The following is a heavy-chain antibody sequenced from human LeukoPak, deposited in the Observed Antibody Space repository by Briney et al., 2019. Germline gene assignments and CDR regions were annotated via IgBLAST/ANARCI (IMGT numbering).Heavy chain of an antibody. Sequence: SLKLSCNASGGTFSSYAISWVRQAPGQGLEWMGRIIPILGIANYAQKFQGRVTITADKSTSTAYMELSSLRSEDTAVYYCARSGGDIAARLSDYWGQGTLVTVSS. V-gene: IGHV1-69*04. CDR2: IIPILGIA. D-gene: IGHD6-6*01. CDR1: GGTFSSYA. CDR3: ARSGGDIAARLSDY. J-gene: IGHJ4*02.